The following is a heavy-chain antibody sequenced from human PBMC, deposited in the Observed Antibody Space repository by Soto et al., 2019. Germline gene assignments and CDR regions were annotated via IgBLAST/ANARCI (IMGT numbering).Heavy chain of an antibody. D-gene: IGHD6-13*01. CDR2: ISGSGGST. CDR1: GFTFSSYA. J-gene: IGHJ3*02. CDR3: AKDYGRIAYAFDI. Sequence: EVQLLESGGGLVQPGGSLRLSCAASGFTFSSYAMSWVRQAPGKGLEWVSAISGSGGSTYYADSVKGRFTISRDNSKNTLYLQINSLRAEDTAVYYCAKDYGRIAYAFDIWGQWTMVTVSS. V-gene: IGHV3-23*01.